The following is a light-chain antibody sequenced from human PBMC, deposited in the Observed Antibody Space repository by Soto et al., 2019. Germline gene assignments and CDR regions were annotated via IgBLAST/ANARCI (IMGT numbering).Light chain of an antibody. Sequence: QSVLTQPPSASGTPGQRVTISCSGSTSNIGRNTVNWYQQFPGTAPKLLIYSSHQRPSGVSDRFSGSKSGTSAFLAISGLQSEDEADYYCAAWDDTLNGYVVFGGGTKVTVL. CDR2: SSH. J-gene: IGLJ2*01. CDR1: TSNIGRNT. V-gene: IGLV1-44*01. CDR3: AAWDDTLNGYVV.